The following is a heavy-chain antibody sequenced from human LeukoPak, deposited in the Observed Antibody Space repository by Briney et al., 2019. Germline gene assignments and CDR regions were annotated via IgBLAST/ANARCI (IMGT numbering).Heavy chain of an antibody. V-gene: IGHV1-69*13. Sequence: SVRVSCKASGDTVTSYAISWVRQAPGQGLEWMGGIIPIFGTANYAQKFQGRVTITADESTSTAYMELSSLRSEDTAVYYCARKAGYYYYGMDVWGQGTTVTVSS. CDR2: IIPIFGTA. D-gene: IGHD6-19*01. CDR3: ARKAGYYYYGMDV. CDR1: GDTVTSYA. J-gene: IGHJ6*02.